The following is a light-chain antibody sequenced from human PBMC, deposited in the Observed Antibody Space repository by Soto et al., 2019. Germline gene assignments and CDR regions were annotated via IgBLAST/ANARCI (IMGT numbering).Light chain of an antibody. CDR2: DAS. Sequence: TQSPSSLSASVGDRVTITCRASQDISTSLAWYQQKPGLAPRLLIYDASSRATGIPDRFSGSGSGTDFTLTISRLEPEDFAVYYCQQYGSSPLTFGGGTKVDIK. J-gene: IGKJ4*01. V-gene: IGKV3D-20*01. CDR3: QQYGSSPLT. CDR1: QDISTS.